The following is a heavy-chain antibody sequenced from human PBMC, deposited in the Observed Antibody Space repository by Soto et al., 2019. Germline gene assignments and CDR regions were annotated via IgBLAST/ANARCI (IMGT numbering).Heavy chain of an antibody. J-gene: IGHJ4*02. D-gene: IGHD6-6*01. V-gene: IGHV4-31*02. CDR2: IYYSGST. Sequence: LCGGSIRSGGYYWSWIRQHPGKGLEWIGYIYYSGSTYYNPSLKSRVTISVDTSKNQFSLKLSSVTAADTAVYYCARSSIAARPTYYFDYWGQGTLVTVSS. CDR3: ARSSIAARPTYYFDY. CDR1: GGSIRSGGYY.